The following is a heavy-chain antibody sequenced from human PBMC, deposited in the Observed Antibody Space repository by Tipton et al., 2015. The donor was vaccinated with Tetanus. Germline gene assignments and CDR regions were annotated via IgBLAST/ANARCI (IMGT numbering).Heavy chain of an antibody. Sequence: QSGAEVKKPGASVKVSCKASGYTFTSYGISWVRQAPGQGLEWMGWISAYNGNTNYAQKLQGRVTMTTDTSTNTAYMELRSLRSDDTAVYYCAREPPPIYSGRCGGDYWGQGTLVTVSS. V-gene: IGHV1-18*01. D-gene: IGHD1-26*01. J-gene: IGHJ4*02. CDR3: AREPPPIYSGRCGGDY. CDR1: GYTFTSYG. CDR2: ISAYNGNT.